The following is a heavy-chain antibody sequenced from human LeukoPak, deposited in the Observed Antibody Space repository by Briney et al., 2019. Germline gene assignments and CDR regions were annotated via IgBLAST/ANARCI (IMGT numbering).Heavy chain of an antibody. J-gene: IGHJ4*02. CDR1: GEFFSGYY. V-gene: IGHV4-34*01. D-gene: IGHD3-22*01. Sequence: PSETLSLTCAVYGEFFSGYYWSWIGKPPGKGLEWIGEINHSRSSNYNPSLKSRVTISVDTSKNQFSLKLSSVTAADTAVYYCARRVRYYDNSGYYYFDYWGQGTLVTVPS. CDR3: ARRVRYYDNSGYYYFDY. CDR2: INHSRSS.